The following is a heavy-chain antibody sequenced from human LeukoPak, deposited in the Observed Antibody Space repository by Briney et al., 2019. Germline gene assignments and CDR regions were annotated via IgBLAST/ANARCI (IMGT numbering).Heavy chain of an antibody. Sequence: GASVKDSCKASGYTFTSYYMHWVRQAPGQGLEWMGIINPSGGSTSYAQKFQGRVTMTRDTSTSTVYMELGSLRSEDTAVYYCAWQTDSSSWIHPLYYFDYWGQGTLVTVSS. D-gene: IGHD6-13*01. J-gene: IGHJ4*02. CDR1: GYTFTSYY. V-gene: IGHV1-46*01. CDR3: AWQTDSSSWIHPLYYFDY. CDR2: INPSGGST.